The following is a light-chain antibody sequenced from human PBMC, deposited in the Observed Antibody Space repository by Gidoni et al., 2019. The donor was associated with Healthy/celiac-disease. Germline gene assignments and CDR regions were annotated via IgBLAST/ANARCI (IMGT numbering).Light chain of an antibody. CDR1: SSNIGASYD. Sequence: QSVLTQPRSVAGAPGQRVTISCTGSSSNIGASYDVHWYQQLPGTAPKLPIYGNNNRPSGFPDRFSGSNSGTSASLAITGLQAEDEADYYCQSYDSSLSGYWVFGGGTKLTVL. J-gene: IGLJ3*02. CDR3: QSYDSSLSGYWV. V-gene: IGLV1-40*01. CDR2: GNN.